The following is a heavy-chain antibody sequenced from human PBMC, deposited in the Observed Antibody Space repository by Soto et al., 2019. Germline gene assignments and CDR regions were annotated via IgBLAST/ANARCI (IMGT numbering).Heavy chain of an antibody. J-gene: IGHJ3*01. Sequence: QVQLQESGPGLVKPSETLSLTCTVSGGSISGYYWSWIRQHAGKSLEWIGRIYASGNTNKHPSLKSRVTMSVDTSKNQFSLRLNSVTAADTAVYYCARVCRTRATVTTDAFDVWGQGTTVTGSS. D-gene: IGHD4-17*01. CDR2: IYASGNT. V-gene: IGHV4-4*07. CDR3: ARVCRTRATVTTDAFDV. CDR1: GGSISGYY.